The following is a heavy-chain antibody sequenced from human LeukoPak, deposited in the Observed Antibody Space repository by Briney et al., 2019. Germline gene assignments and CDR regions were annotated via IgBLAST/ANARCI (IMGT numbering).Heavy chain of an antibody. CDR3: ARAYGGGKQWLARNGPSY. CDR1: GGSFSGYY. Sequence: SETLSLTCAVYGGSFSGYYWSWIRQPPGKGLEWIGEINHSGSTNYNPSLKSRVTISVDTSKNQFSLKLGSVTAADTAVYYCARAYGGGKQWLARNGPSYWGQGTLVTVSS. D-gene: IGHD6-19*01. V-gene: IGHV4-34*01. CDR2: INHSGST. J-gene: IGHJ4*02.